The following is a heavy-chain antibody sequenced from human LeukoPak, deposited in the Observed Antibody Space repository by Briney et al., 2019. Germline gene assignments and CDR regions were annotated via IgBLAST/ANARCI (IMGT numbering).Heavy chain of an antibody. CDR2: IWSDGSNK. CDR1: GFTFTTYW. D-gene: IGHD6-19*01. V-gene: IGHV3-33*07. J-gene: IGHJ4*02. CDR3: AREGPYLGAAVAGTAALDS. Sequence: TGGSLRLSCATSGFTFTTYWMNWVRQAPGKGLEWVTVIWSDGSNKYYADSVKGRFIISRDNAKNSLYLQMNSLRAEDTAVYFCAREGPYLGAAVAGTAALDSWGQGTLVTVSS.